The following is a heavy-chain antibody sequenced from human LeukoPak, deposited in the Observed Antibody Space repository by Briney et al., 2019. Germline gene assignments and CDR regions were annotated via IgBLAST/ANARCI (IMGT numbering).Heavy chain of an antibody. V-gene: IGHV3-7*01. CDR1: GFTFSSYW. CDR2: IKQDESEK. CDR3: ARGLRIQLWTGSDY. D-gene: IGHD5-18*01. J-gene: IGHJ4*02. Sequence: GGSLRLSCAASGFTFSSYWMSWVRQAPGKGLEWVANIKQDESEKYYVDSVKGRFTISRDNAKNSLYLQMNSLRAEDTAVYYCARGLRIQLWTGSDYWGQGTLVTVSS.